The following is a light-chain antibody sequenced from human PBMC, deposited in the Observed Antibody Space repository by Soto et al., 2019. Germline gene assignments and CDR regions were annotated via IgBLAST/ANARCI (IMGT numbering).Light chain of an antibody. CDR2: LNSDGSH. Sequence: QAVLTQSPSASASLGASVKLTCTLSSGHSSYAIAWLQQQPEKGPRYLMKLNSDGSHSKGDGIPDRFSGSSSGAERYLTISSLQSEDQADYYCQTWGTGIWVFGGGTKVTVL. CDR1: SGHSSYA. J-gene: IGLJ3*02. CDR3: QTWGTGIWV. V-gene: IGLV4-69*01.